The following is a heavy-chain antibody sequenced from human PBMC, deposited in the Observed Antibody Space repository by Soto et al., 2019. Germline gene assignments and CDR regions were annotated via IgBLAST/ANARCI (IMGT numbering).Heavy chain of an antibody. J-gene: IGHJ4*02. CDR1: GFSFDDYG. D-gene: IGHD2-2*03. CDR3: AKDNDLDRDGPFDY. CDR2: ISWNSGDI. V-gene: IGHV3-9*01. Sequence: EVQLVESGGGSVQPGRSLRLSCAASGFSFDDYGMHWVRQGPGKGLEWVSGISWNSGDIYYADSVKGRFTISRDNAKRSLYLQMNSLRPEDTALYYCAKDNDLDRDGPFDYWGQGILVTVSS.